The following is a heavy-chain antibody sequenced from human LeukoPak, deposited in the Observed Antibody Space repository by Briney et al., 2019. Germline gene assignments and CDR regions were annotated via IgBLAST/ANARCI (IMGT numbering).Heavy chain of an antibody. CDR3: ARDMNDYGFFDI. J-gene: IGHJ3*02. CDR1: GGSISSYY. CDR2: IYYSGST. D-gene: IGHD4-17*01. V-gene: IGHV4-59*01. Sequence: SETLSLTCTVSGGSISSYYWSWIRQPPGKGLEWIGYIYYSGSTNYNPSLKSRVTISVDTSKNQFTLKLRSVTAAATAVYYCARDMNDYGFFDICSQGTMVTVSS.